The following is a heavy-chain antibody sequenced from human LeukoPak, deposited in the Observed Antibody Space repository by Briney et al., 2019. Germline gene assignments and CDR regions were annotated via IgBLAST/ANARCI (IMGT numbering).Heavy chain of an antibody. CDR2: ISSSSSYI. J-gene: IGHJ4*02. CDR1: GITFNSYT. Sequence: GGSLRLSCAASGITFNSYTMNWVRQAPGKGLEWVSSISSSSSYIYYAASVKGRFTISRDNAKNSLYLQMNRLRAEDTAVYYCARAQTARGNYFDYWGQGTLVTVSS. D-gene: IGHD3-16*01. V-gene: IGHV3-21*01. CDR3: ARAQTARGNYFDY.